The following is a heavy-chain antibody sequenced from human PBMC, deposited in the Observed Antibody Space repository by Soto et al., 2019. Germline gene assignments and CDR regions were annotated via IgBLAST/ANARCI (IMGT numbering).Heavy chain of an antibody. D-gene: IGHD2-2*01. V-gene: IGHV3-48*01. Sequence: GGSLRLSCAASGFTVSSNYMSWVRQARGELLWVAYISSSSSTIYYADSVKGRFTISRDNAKNSLYLQMNSLRAEDTAVYYCARGAVVPAAMWIDPWGQGTLVTVSS. CDR3: ARGAVVPAAMWIDP. CDR1: GFTVSSNY. J-gene: IGHJ5*02. CDR2: ISSSSSTI.